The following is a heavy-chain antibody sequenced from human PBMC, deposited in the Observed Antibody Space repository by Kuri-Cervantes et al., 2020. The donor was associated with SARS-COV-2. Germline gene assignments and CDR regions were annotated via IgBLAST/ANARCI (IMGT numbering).Heavy chain of an antibody. V-gene: IGHV3-30*18. Sequence: GGSLRLSCAASGFTFNSYGMHWVRQAPGKGLEWVAVISDDGSTTYYADSVKGRFTISRDDSKNSVFLQMNSLRAEDTAVYYCAKEGETYHSPQRYCFDHWGQGTLVTVSS. CDR1: GFTFNSYG. CDR3: AKEGETYHSPQRYCFDH. D-gene: IGHD3-22*01. J-gene: IGHJ4*02. CDR2: ISDDGSTT.